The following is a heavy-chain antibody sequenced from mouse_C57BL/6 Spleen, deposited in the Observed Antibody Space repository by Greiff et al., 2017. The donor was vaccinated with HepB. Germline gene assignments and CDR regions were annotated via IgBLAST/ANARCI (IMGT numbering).Heavy chain of an antibody. CDR2: IDPETGGT. CDR3: YYYGSGYGFAD. D-gene: IGHD1-1*01. Sequence: VQLQQSGAELVRPGASVTLSCKASGYTFTDYEMHWVKQTPVHGLEWIGAIDPETGGTAYNQKFKGKAILTADKSSSTAYMELRSLTSEDSAVYYCYYYGSGYGFADWGQGTLVTVSA. J-gene: IGHJ3*01. CDR1: GYTFTDYE. V-gene: IGHV1-15*01.